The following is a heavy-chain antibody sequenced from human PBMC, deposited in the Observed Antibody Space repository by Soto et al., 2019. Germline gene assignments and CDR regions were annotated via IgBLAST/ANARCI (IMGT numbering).Heavy chain of an antibody. CDR2: IWYDGSNK. CDR1: GFTFSSFA. Sequence: GGSRRLPCAPSGFTFSSFAIHRFRQPPGKGLKGVAVIWYDGSNKYYADSVKGRFTISRDNSKNTLYLQMNSLRAEDTAEYYCARDRRAAAGSFGFYYYYGMDVWGQGTTVTVSS. CDR3: ARDRRAAAGSFGFYYYYGMDV. V-gene: IGHV3-33*01. D-gene: IGHD6-13*01. J-gene: IGHJ6*02.